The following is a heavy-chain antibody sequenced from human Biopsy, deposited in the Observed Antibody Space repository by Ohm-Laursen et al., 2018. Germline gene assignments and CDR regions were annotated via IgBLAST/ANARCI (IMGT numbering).Heavy chain of an antibody. CDR3: ARDYDTSGYYYGS. V-gene: IGHV4-39*01. CDR1: GGSISNNNYY. J-gene: IGHJ5*02. D-gene: IGHD3-22*01. CDR2: IFYRGST. Sequence: PGTLSLTCTVSGGSISNNNYYWGWIRQPPGKGLEWIGSIFYRGSTHYKPSFKSRVNISVDTSKNQFSLKLNSVTAADTAVYYCARDYDTSGYYYGSWGQGTLVTVSS.